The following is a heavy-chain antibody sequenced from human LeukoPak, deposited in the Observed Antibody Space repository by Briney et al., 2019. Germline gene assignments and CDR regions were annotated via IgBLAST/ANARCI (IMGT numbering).Heavy chain of an antibody. D-gene: IGHD1-26*01. V-gene: IGHV4-4*07. CDR3: ARGLVGGGSYYFDY. CDR2: IYTSGST. Sequence: SETLSLTCTVSGGSISSYYWSWIRQPAGKGLEWIGRIYTSGSTNYNPSLKSRVTMSVDTPKNQFSPKLSSVTAADTAVYYCARGLVGGGSYYFDYWGQGTLVTVSS. CDR1: GGSISSYY. J-gene: IGHJ4*02.